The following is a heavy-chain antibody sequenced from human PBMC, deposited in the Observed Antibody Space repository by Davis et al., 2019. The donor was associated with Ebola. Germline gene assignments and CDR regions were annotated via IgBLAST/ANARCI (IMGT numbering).Heavy chain of an antibody. CDR1: GFTFSSYA. CDR3: ARQRASKISSGWTTDWFDP. CDR2: ISYDGSNK. V-gene: IGHV3-30-3*01. D-gene: IGHD6-19*01. Sequence: GGSLRLSCAASGFTFSSYAMHWVRQAPGKGLEWVAVISYDGSNKYYADSVKGRFTISRDNSKNTLYLQMNSLRAEDTAVYYCARQRASKISSGWTTDWFDPWGQGTLVTVSS. J-gene: IGHJ5*02.